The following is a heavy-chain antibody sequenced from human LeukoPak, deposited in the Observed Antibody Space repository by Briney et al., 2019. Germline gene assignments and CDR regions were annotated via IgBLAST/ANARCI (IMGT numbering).Heavy chain of an antibody. CDR1: GGSTSSYY. V-gene: IGHV4-59*01. J-gene: IGHJ4*02. CDR3: ARGRGYSYGYYFDY. Sequence: SETLSLTCTVSGGSTSSYYWSWIRQPPGKGLEWIGYIYYSGSTNYNPSLKSRVTISVDTSKNQFSLKLSSVTAADTAVYYCARGRGYSYGYYFDYWGQGTLVTVSS. D-gene: IGHD5-18*01. CDR2: IYYSGST.